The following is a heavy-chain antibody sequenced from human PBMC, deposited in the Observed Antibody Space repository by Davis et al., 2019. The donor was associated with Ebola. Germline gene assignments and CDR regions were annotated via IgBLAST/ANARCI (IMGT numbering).Heavy chain of an antibody. CDR2: INPSGDRT. J-gene: IGHJ3*02. V-gene: IGHV1-46*01. CDR3: ARDHPRLRRGDAFAI. D-gene: IGHD4-17*01. Sequence: ASVKVSCKASGYTFTGYYMHWVRQAPGQGLDWMALINPSGDRTLYAQKFQGRVTVTRDTSTNTVYMELSSLTSEDTAVYYCARDHPRLRRGDAFAIWGQGTMVTVSS. CDR1: GYTFTGYY.